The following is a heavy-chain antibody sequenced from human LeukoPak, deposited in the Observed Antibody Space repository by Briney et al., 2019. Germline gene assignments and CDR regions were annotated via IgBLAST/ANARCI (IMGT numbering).Heavy chain of an antibody. CDR1: GGSISSGDYY. D-gene: IGHD3-10*01. CDR2: IYYSGST. V-gene: IGHV4-30-4*08. J-gene: IGHJ4*02. Sequence: SETLSLTCTVSGGSISSGDYYWSWIRQPPGKGLEWIGYIYYSGSTYYNPSLKSRVTISVDRSKNQFSLKLSSVTAADTAVYYCATLGSLLGGSGSYLPALLSDYWGQGTLVTVSS. CDR3: ATLGSLLGGSGSYLPALLSDY.